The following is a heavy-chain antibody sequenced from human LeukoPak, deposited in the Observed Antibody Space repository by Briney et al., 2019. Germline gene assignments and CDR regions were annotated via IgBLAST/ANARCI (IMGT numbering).Heavy chain of an antibody. J-gene: IGHJ4*02. CDR3: ARDEAAYYDFWSGLGPNPFGY. V-gene: IGHV3-21*01. Sequence: GGSLRLSCAASGFTFSSYSVNWVRQAPGKGLEWVSSISSSSSYIYYADSVKGRFTISRDNAKNSLYLQMNSLRAEDTAVYYCARDEAAYYDFWSGLGPNPFGYWGQGTLVTVSS. CDR2: ISSSSSYI. CDR1: GFTFSSYS. D-gene: IGHD3-3*01.